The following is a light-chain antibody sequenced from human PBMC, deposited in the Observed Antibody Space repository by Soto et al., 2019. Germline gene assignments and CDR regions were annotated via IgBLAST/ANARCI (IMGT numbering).Light chain of an antibody. Sequence: EIVMTQSPATLSVSPGERATVSCRASQSVSSNLAWYQQKPGQAPRLLIYGASTRATGIPARFSGSGSGTEFTLTISSLQSEDSATYYCQQSYGSPPFTFGPGTRVDI. CDR3: QQSYGSPPFT. CDR1: QSVSSN. CDR2: GAS. V-gene: IGKV3-15*01. J-gene: IGKJ3*01.